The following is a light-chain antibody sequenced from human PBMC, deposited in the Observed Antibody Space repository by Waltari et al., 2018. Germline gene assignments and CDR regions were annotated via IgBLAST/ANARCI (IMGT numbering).Light chain of an antibody. CDR3: QQYAYSPLT. CDR2: SAS. V-gene: IGKV3-20*01. CDR1: QSVTSSY. Sequence: EIVLTQSPGPLSLSPGDRATLSCRASQSVTSSYLAWYQQKPGQAPRLLIYSASSRATGIPNRFSGSGSGTDFTLTISGLETEDFAVYYCQQYAYSPLTFGGGTKVEIK. J-gene: IGKJ4*01.